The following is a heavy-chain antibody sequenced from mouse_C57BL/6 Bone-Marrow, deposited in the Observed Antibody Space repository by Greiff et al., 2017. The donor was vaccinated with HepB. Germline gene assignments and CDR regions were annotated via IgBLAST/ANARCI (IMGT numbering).Heavy chain of an antibody. CDR3: ARDYGSSYGY. V-gene: IGHV1-7*01. CDR2: INPRSGYI. D-gene: IGHD1-1*01. Sequence: QVQLQQSGAELAKPGASVKLSCKASGYTFTSYWMHWVKQRPGQGLEWIGYINPRSGYIKYNQKFKDKATLTADKSSSTAYMQLSSLTYEAAAVYYCARDYGSSYGYWGQGTPLTVSS. CDR1: GYTFTSYW. J-gene: IGHJ2*01.